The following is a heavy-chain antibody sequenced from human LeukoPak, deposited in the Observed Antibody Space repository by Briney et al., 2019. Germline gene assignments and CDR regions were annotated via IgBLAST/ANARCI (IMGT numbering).Heavy chain of an antibody. D-gene: IGHD2-8*01. V-gene: IGHV4-61*02. CDR2: IYTSGST. J-gene: IGHJ4*02. CDR1: GGSISSGSYY. Sequence: SQTLSLTCTVSGGSISSGSYYWSWIRQPAGKGLEWIGRIYTSGSTNYNPSLKSRVTISVDTSKKQFSLKLSSVTAADTAVYYCARDRVFCTNGVCYRSDFDYWGQGTLVTVSS. CDR3: ARDRVFCTNGVCYRSDFDY.